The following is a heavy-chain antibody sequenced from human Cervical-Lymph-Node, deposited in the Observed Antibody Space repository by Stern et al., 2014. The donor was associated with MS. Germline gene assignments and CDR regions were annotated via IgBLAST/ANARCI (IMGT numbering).Heavy chain of an antibody. J-gene: IGHJ4*02. CDR1: GFPFSDYY. CDR3: ARAGGSKDDF. V-gene: IGHV3-11*01. CDR2: ISSRDGTI. Sequence: VQLVEAGGGLVKPGGSLRLSCAASGFPFSDYYMNWIRQAPGKGLEWSSSISSRDGTIFYADSVKGRVTISRDNAKKSLYLQMNSLRAEDTAVYYCARAGGSKDDFWGQGTLVTVSS. D-gene: IGHD3-10*01.